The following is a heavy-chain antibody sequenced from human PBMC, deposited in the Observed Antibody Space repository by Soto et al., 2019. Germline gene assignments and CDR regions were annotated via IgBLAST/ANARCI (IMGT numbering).Heavy chain of an antibody. J-gene: IGHJ4*02. Sequence: QVQLVESGGGVVQPGRSLRLSCAASGFTFSSYGMHWVSQAPGKGLEWVAVISYDGSNKYYADSVKGRFTISRDNSKNALDLQMNSLRAENRAEYYCGSDVGDLNGLADYWGQGTLVTVSS. CDR2: ISYDGSNK. CDR3: GSDVGDLNGLADY. V-gene: IGHV3-30*03. CDR1: GFTFSSYG. D-gene: IGHD3-10*01.